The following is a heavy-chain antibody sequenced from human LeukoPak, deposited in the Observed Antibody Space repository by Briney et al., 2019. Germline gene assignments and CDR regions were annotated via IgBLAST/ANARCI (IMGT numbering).Heavy chain of an antibody. CDR3: ARDSQWLIYNWFDP. Sequence: SETLSLTCTVSGGSFSSYYWSWIRQPAGKGLEWIGRIYTSGSTDYNPSLKSRVTMSVDTSKNQFSLKLSSATAADTAVYYCARDSQWLIYNWFDPWGQGTLVTVSS. J-gene: IGHJ5*02. V-gene: IGHV4-4*07. CDR2: IYTSGST. CDR1: GGSFSSYY. D-gene: IGHD6-19*01.